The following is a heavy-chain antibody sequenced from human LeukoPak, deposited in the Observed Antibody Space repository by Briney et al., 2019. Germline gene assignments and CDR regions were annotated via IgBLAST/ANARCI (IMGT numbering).Heavy chain of an antibody. Sequence: PGGSLRLSCAASGFTFINAWMGWVRQAPGKGLEWVGRINTKANDGTIEYAAPVKGRFTISRDASKNTLYLQMNRLKTEDTAVYYCTTDGVGVEGATYDNWGQGTLVTVSS. D-gene: IGHD1-26*01. CDR3: TTDGVGVEGATYDN. CDR1: GFTFINAW. V-gene: IGHV3-15*01. CDR2: INTKANDGTI. J-gene: IGHJ4*02.